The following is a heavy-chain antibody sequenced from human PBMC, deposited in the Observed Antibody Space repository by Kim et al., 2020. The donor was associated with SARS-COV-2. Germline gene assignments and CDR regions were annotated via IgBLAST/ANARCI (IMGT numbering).Heavy chain of an antibody. D-gene: IGHD3-3*01. CDR2: INHSGST. CDR3: ARPARFGVAHSWFDP. J-gene: IGHJ5*02. Sequence: SETLSLTCAVYGGSFSGYYWSWIRQPPGKGLEWIGEINHSGSTNYNPSLNSRVTISVDTSKNQFSLKLSSVTAADTAVYYCARPARFGVAHSWFDPWGQGTLVTVSS. V-gene: IGHV4-34*01. CDR1: GGSFSGYY.